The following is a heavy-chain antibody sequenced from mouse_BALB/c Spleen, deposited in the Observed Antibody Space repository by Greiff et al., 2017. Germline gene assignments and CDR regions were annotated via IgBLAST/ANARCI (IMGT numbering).Heavy chain of an antibody. Sequence: EVKVVESGGGLVQPKGSLKLSCAASGFTFNTYAMNWVRQAPGKGLEWVARIRSKSNNYATYYADSVKDRFTISRDDSQSMLYLQMNNLKTEDTAMYYCVRHLGLYWGQGTLVTVSA. CDR2: IRSKSNNYAT. CDR3: VRHLGLY. J-gene: IGHJ3*01. V-gene: IGHV10-1*02. CDR1: GFTFNTYA. D-gene: IGHD3-1*01.